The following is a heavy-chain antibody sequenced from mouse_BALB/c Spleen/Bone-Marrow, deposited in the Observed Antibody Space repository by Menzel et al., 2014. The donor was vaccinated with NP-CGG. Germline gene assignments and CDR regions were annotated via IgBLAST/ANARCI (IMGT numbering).Heavy chain of an antibody. D-gene: IGHD1-2*01. V-gene: IGHV14-3*02. J-gene: IGHJ1*01. CDR1: GFNIKDTY. Sequence: VQLQQSGAELVKPGASVKLFCTAFGFNIKDTYIHWMKQRPEQGLEWVGRIDPANGYTIYAPKFQGKATITADTTSNTAYLQLSSLTSEDTAVYYCALITAATFSYWYFDVWGAGTTVTVSS. CDR3: ALITAATFSYWYFDV. CDR2: IDPANGYT.